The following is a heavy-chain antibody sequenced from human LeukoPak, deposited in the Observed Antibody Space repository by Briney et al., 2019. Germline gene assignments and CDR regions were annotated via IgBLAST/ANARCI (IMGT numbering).Heavy chain of an antibody. CDR1: GFTFSNAW. Sequence: GGSLRLSCAASGFTFSNAWMSWVRQAPGKGLEWVGRIKSKTDGGTTDYAAPVRGRFTISRDDSKNTLYLQMNSLKTEDTAVYYCTTFDYGDLNFDYWGQGTLVTVSS. CDR2: IKSKTDGGTT. CDR3: TTFDYGDLNFDY. J-gene: IGHJ4*02. D-gene: IGHD4-17*01. V-gene: IGHV3-15*01.